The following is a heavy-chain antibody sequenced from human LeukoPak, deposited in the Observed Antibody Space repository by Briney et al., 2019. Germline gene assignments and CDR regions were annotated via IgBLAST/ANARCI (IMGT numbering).Heavy chain of an antibody. V-gene: IGHV3-43*02. CDR3: AKRSGAPNNFDY. D-gene: IGHD1-1*01. J-gene: IGHJ4*02. Sequence: PGGSLRLSCAASGFTFDEHDMYWVRQVPGKGLEWVCLISKDGGNKHYADSVKGRFSILRANNRNSLSLQMNSLRSEATALYFCAKRSGAPNNFDYWGQGALVTVSS. CDR2: ISKDGGNK. CDR1: GFTFDEHD.